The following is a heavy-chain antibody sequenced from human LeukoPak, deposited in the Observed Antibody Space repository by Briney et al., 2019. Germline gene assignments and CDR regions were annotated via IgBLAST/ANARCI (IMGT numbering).Heavy chain of an antibody. CDR1: GYTFTNYD. CDR2: MNPNSGNT. J-gene: IGHJ5*02. V-gene: IGHV1-8*03. D-gene: IGHD2-2*01. Sequence: ASVKVSCKASGYTFTNYDINWVRQATGQGLEWKGWMNPNSGNTGHTQKFQGRVTITRNTSISTAYMELSSLRSEDTALYYCARTLLYCSTTSCYHNWFDPWGQGTLVTVSS. CDR3: ARTLLYCSTTSCYHNWFDP.